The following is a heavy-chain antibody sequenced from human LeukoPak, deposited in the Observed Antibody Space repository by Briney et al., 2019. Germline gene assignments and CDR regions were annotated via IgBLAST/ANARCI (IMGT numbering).Heavy chain of an antibody. Sequence: SETLSLTCTVSGGSISSYYWGWIRQPPGKGLEWIGYIYYSGSTNYNPSLKSRVTISVDTSKNQFSLKLSSVTAADTAVYYCARHVGSDYGPYDPWGQGTLVTVSS. CDR2: IYYSGST. D-gene: IGHD4/OR15-4a*01. CDR1: GGSISSYY. CDR3: ARHVGSDYGPYDP. J-gene: IGHJ5*02. V-gene: IGHV4-59*08.